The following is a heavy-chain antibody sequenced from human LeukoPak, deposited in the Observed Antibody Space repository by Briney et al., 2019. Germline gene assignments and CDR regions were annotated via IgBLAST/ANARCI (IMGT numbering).Heavy chain of an antibody. Sequence: GGSLRLSCTGSGFTFGDYAMTWVRQAPGKGLEWVGFIRSKAYGGTTEYAASVKDRFTISRDDSKSIAYLQMNSLKTEDTAVYYCTRETTPYYWGQGTLVTVSS. J-gene: IGHJ4*02. D-gene: IGHD4-17*01. CDR1: GFTFGDYA. CDR3: TRETTPYY. V-gene: IGHV3-49*04. CDR2: IRSKAYGGTT.